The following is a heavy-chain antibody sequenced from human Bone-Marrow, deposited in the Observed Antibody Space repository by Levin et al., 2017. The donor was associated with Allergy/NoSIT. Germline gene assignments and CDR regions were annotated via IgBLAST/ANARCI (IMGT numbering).Heavy chain of an antibody. CDR1: GFTVSSNY. CDR2: IYSGGST. D-gene: IGHD2-2*01. CDR3: ARGEGFCGTTTCYRPLGD. Sequence: GESLKISCAASGFTVSSNYMSWVRQAPGKGLEWVSLIYSGGSTYYADSVKGRFTISRDKSKNTPYLLMSSLKAEDTAVYHCARGEGFCGTTTCYRPLGDWGQGTLVTVSS. J-gene: IGHJ4*02. V-gene: IGHV3-53*01.